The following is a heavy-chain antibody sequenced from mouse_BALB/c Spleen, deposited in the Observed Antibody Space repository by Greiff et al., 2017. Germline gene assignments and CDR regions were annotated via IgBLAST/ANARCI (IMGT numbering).Heavy chain of an antibody. D-gene: IGHD2-1*01. Sequence: EVHLVESGGGLVKPGGSLKLSCAASGFAFSSYDMSWVRQTPEKRLEWVAYISSGGGSTYYPDTVKGRFTISRDNAKNTLYLQMSSLKSEDTAMYYCARPGVYYGNFYAMDYWGQGTSVTVSS. V-gene: IGHV5-12-1*01. CDR3: ARPGVYYGNFYAMDY. J-gene: IGHJ4*01. CDR1: GFAFSSYD. CDR2: ISSGGGST.